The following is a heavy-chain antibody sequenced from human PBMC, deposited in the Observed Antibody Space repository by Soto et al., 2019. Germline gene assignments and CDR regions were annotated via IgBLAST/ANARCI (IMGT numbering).Heavy chain of an antibody. CDR2: ISHDGSNQ. CDR3: AKETRSRAVTATRVNGMDV. Sequence: LRLSCAPSGFSFSDFGMHWVRQAPAKGLGWVAAISHDGSNQYYGDSVKGRFSISRDHSNNRLYLQMNNLKVEDSAIYYCAKETRSRAVTATRVNGMDVWGQGTTVTVSS. J-gene: IGHJ6*02. CDR1: GFSFSDFG. V-gene: IGHV3-30*18. D-gene: IGHD2-21*02.